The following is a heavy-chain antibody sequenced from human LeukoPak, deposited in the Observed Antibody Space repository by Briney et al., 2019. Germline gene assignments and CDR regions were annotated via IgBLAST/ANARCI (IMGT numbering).Heavy chain of an antibody. CDR2: ISSSGSTI. Sequence: GRSLRLSCAASGFTFSDYYMSWIRQAPGKGLEWVSYISSSGSTIYYADSVKGRFTISRDNAKNSLYLQMNSLRAEDTAVYYCARDQTPITIFGVVILSPTVDYWGQGTLVTVSS. V-gene: IGHV3-11*01. D-gene: IGHD3-3*01. CDR1: GFTFSDYY. J-gene: IGHJ4*02. CDR3: ARDQTPITIFGVVILSPTVDY.